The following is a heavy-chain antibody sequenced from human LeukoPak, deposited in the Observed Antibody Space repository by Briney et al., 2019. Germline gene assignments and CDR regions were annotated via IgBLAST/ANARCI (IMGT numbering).Heavy chain of an antibody. CDR1: GFTFSSYG. CDR2: ISYDGSNK. J-gene: IGHJ3*02. CDR3: AKDRAFDI. Sequence: RGSLRLSCAASGFTFSSYGMHWVGQAPGKGLEWVAVISYDGSNKYYADSVKGRFTISRDNSKNTLYLQMNSLRAEDTAVYYCAKDRAFDIWGQGTMVNVSS. V-gene: IGHV3-30*18.